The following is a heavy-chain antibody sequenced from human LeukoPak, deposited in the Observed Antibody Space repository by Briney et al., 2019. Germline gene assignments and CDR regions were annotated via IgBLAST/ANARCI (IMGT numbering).Heavy chain of an antibody. CDR1: GDSISSGNYY. J-gene: IGHJ6*02. D-gene: IGHD3-9*01. CDR3: ASISHYKYYAMDV. CDR2: IHNSGST. Sequence: PSQTLSLTCTVSGDSISSGNYYWSWIRQHPGEGLEWIGYIHNSGSTYYNPSLKSRVNISLDTSKKQFSLKMNSVTAADTAVYFCASISHYKYYAMDVWGQGATVSVSS. V-gene: IGHV4-31*03.